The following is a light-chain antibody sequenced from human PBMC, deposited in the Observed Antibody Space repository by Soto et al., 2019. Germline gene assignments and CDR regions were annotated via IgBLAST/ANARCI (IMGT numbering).Light chain of an antibody. CDR1: QSVLYSSNNENH. CDR2: WAS. J-gene: IGKJ4*01. Sequence: DTVMTQSPDSLAVSLGERATIHCRSSQSVLYSSNNENHLAGYQQKPGQPPKLLIYWASTRESGVPDRFSGSGSGTDVTLTISSLQAEDVAVYYCQQYSSLPLTFGGGTKVEIK. V-gene: IGKV4-1*01. CDR3: QQYSSLPLT.